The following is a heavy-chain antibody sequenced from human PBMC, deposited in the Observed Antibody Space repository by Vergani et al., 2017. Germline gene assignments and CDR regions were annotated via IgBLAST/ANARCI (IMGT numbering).Heavy chain of an antibody. V-gene: IGHV3-7*01. CDR1: GFTFSSYW. J-gene: IGHJ6*03. CDR3: ARDAGEAVAGTGETVNYYYYYMDV. CDR2: IKQDGSEK. Sequence: EVQLVESGGGLVQPGGSLRLSCAASGFTFSSYWMSWVRQAPGKGLEWVANIKQDGSEKYYVDSVKGRFTISRDNAKNSLYLQMNSLRAEDTAVYYCARDAGEAVAGTGETVNYYYYYMDVWGKGTTVTVSS. D-gene: IGHD6-19*01.